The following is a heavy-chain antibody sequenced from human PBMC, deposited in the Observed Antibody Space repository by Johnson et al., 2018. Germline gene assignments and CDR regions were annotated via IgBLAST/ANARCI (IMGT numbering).Heavy chain of an antibody. CDR2: FIPIFGPA. CDR3: ARRYCSGGSFHRDAFGL. J-gene: IGHJ3*01. D-gene: IGHD2-15*01. CDR1: GGTFSSYA. V-gene: IGHV1-69*01. Sequence: QVQLVESGAEVKKPGSSVKVSCKASGGTFSSYAISWVRQAPGPGLEWMGGFIPIFGPANYAKKFQGRGTITADESTSPAYMELSSLGSEAPAGYYFARRYCSGGSFHRDAFGLGGQGTMVTVSS.